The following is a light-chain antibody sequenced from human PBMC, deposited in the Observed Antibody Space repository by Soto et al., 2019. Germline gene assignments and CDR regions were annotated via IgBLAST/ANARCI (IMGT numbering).Light chain of an antibody. Sequence: SYELTQPPSVSVAPGETARISCGGNNIGSKGVHWYQQKPGQAPVLVIYSDTDLPPVIPERFSGSNSANMATLTISRVEAGDEADYYCQVWDSGSAHVLFGGGIKVTVL. CDR2: SDT. J-gene: IGLJ2*01. CDR3: QVWDSGSAHVL. CDR1: NIGSKG. V-gene: IGLV3-21*01.